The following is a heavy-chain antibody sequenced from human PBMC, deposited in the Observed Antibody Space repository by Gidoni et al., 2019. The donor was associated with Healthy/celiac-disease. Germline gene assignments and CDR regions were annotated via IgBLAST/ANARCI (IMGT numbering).Heavy chain of an antibody. CDR2: INAGNGNT. J-gene: IGHJ4*02. V-gene: IGHV1-3*01. CDR1: GYTFTSYA. D-gene: IGHD5-12*01. Sequence: QVQLVQSGAEVKKPGASGKASCKASGYTFTSYAINWVRQAPGQRLEWMGWINAGNGNTKYSQKFQGRVTITRDTSASTAYMELSSLRSEDTAVYYCARSAYSGYGNDIDYWGQGTLVTVSS. CDR3: ARSAYSGYGNDIDY.